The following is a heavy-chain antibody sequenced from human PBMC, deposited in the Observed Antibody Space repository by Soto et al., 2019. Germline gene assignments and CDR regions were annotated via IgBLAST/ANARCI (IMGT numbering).Heavy chain of an antibody. CDR1: GFTFTSSA. J-gene: IGHJ6*02. CDR3: ARHDCISSSCYYYYYYVMDV. V-gene: IGHV1-58*02. D-gene: IGHD2-2*01. Sequence: SVKVSCKASGFTFTSSAMQWVRQARGQRLEWIGWIVVGSGNTNYAQKFQERVTITRDMSTSTAYMELSSLRSEDTAVYYCARHDCISSSCYYYYYYVMDVWGQGTTVTVSS. CDR2: IVVGSGNT.